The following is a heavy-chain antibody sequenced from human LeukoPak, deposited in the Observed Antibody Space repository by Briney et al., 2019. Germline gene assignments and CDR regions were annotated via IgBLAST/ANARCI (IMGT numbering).Heavy chain of an antibody. CDR1: GYTFTSYG. J-gene: IGHJ5*02. V-gene: IGHV1-18*01. CDR3: AGLYSSGWYARWFDP. D-gene: IGHD6-19*01. Sequence: ASVKVSCKASGYTFTSYGISWVRQAPGQGLEWMGWISAYNGNTNYAQKLQGRVTMTTDTSTSTAYMELRSLRSDDTAVYYCAGLYSSGWYARWFDPWGQGTLVTVSS. CDR2: ISAYNGNT.